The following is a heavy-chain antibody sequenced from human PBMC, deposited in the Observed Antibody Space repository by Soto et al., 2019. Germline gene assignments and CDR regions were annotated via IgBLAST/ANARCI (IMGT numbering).Heavy chain of an antibody. V-gene: IGHV4-34*01. J-gene: IGHJ2*01. CDR1: GGSFSGYY. CDR2: INHSGST. CDR3: ARVISSMIDTATPYWYFDL. Sequence: SETLSLTCAVYGGSFSGYYWSWIRQPPGKGLEWIGEINHSGSTNYNPSLKSRVTISVDTSKNQFSLKLSSVTAADTAVYYCARVISSMIDTATPYWYFDLWGRGILVTVSS. D-gene: IGHD2-21*02.